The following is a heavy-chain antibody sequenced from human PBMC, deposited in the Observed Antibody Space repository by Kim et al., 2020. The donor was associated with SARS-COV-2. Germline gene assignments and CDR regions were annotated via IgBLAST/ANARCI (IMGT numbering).Heavy chain of an antibody. D-gene: IGHD2-8*02. CDR3: ARGGVLRDAFDI. J-gene: IGHJ3*02. Sequence: YADSVKGRFTISRDNAKNSLYLQMNSLRAEDTAVYYCARGGVLRDAFDIWGQGTMVTVSS. V-gene: IGHV3-11*05.